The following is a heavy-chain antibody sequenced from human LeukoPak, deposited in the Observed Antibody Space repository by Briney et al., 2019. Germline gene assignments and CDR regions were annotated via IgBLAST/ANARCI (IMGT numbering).Heavy chain of an antibody. CDR2: INPNSGGT. D-gene: IGHD3-9*01. Sequence: EASVKVSCKASGYTFTGYYMHWVRQAPGQGLEWMGWINPNSGGTNYAQKFQGRVTMTRDTSISTAYMELSRLRSDDTAVYYCARGTLKPPAYYDILTGYYWQGRRDFDYWGQGTLVTVSS. J-gene: IGHJ4*02. V-gene: IGHV1-2*02. CDR3: ARGTLKPPAYYDILTGYYWQGRRDFDY. CDR1: GYTFTGYY.